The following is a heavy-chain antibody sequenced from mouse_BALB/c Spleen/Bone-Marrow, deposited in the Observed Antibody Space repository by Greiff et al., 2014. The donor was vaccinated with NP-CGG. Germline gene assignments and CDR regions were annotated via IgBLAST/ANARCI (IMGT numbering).Heavy chain of an antibody. CDR1: GYTFSSYW. Sequence: QVQLQQSGAELMKPGASVKISCKATGYTFSSYWIEWVKQRPGHGLEWIGEILPGSGTTNHNEKFKGKAKFTADTSSNTAYMQFSSLTSEDSAVYYCARDYRYDYAMDYWGQGTSVTVSS. CDR3: ARDYRYDYAMDY. D-gene: IGHD2-14*01. CDR2: ILPGSGTT. V-gene: IGHV1-9*01. J-gene: IGHJ4*01.